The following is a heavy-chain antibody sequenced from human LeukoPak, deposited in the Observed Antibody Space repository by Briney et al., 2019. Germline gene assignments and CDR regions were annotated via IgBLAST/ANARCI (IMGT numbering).Heavy chain of an antibody. CDR1: GFTFSSYA. D-gene: IGHD1-7*01. J-gene: IGHJ6*03. V-gene: IGHV3-23*01. CDR2: ISGSGGST. Sequence: PGGCLRLSCAASGFTFSSYAMTWVRQAPGKGLEWVSAISGSGGSTYYADSVKGRFTISRDNFKNTLFLQMNSLRAEDTAVYYCAKRRGLELLYYYYMDVWGKGTTVTVSS. CDR3: AKRRGLELLYYYYMDV.